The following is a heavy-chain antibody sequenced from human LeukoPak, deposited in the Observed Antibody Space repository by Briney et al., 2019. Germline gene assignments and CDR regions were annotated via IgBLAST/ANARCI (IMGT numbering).Heavy chain of an antibody. V-gene: IGHV3-23*01. CDR2: ISGGGIRT. CDR3: ARKTDSGGQGDY. D-gene: IGHD3-22*01. J-gene: IGHJ4*02. Sequence: GGSLTLSCAASGFTFSSYGMAWVRQAPRKGLEWVSDISGGGIRTDYADSVKGRFTISRDNSKNTLYLQMNSLRAEDTAVYYCARKTDSGGQGDYWGPGTLVTVSS. CDR1: GFTFSSYG.